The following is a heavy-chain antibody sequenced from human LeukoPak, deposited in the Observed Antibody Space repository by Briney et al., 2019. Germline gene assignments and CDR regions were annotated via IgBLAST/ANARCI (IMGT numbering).Heavy chain of an antibody. CDR3: ARGGAYDSSGYYHDY. J-gene: IGHJ4*02. D-gene: IGHD3-22*01. Sequence: GASVKVSCKASGYTFTSYGISWVRQAPGQGLEWMGWISAYNGNTNYAQKLQGRVTMTTDTSTSTAYMELRSLRSDDTAVYYCARGGAYDSSGYYHDYWGQGTLVTVSS. CDR1: GYTFTSYG. V-gene: IGHV1-18*01. CDR2: ISAYNGNT.